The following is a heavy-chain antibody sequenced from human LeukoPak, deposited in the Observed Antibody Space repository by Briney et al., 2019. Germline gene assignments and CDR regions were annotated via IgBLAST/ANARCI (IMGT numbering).Heavy chain of an antibody. CDR3: ATNEGYSSGWYGVGVGY. CDR2: IYYSGST. V-gene: IGHV4-39*01. Sequence: SETLSLTCTVSGGSISSSSYYWGWIRQPPGKGLEWIVSIYYSGSTYYNPAVKSRVTISVDTSKIQFSLKLSSVTAADTAVYYCATNEGYSSGWYGVGVGYWGQGTLVTVSS. D-gene: IGHD6-19*01. CDR1: GGSISSSSYY. J-gene: IGHJ4*02.